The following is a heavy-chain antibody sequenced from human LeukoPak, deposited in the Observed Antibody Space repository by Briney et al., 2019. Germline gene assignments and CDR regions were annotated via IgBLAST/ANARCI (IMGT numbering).Heavy chain of an antibody. Sequence: SETLSLTCTVSGGSISSYYWGWIRQPPGKGLEWIGNIYYSGSTYYNPSLKSRVTISVDTSKNQFSLKLSSVTAADTAVYYCARRGGIIRGVASYYYMDVWGKGTTVTISS. V-gene: IGHV4-39*01. D-gene: IGHD3-10*01. CDR1: GGSISSYY. J-gene: IGHJ6*03. CDR2: IYYSGST. CDR3: ARRGGIIRGVASYYYMDV.